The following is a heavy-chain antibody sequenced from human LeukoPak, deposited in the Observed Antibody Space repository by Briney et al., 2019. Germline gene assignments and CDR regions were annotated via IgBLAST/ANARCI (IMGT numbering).Heavy chain of an antibody. D-gene: IGHD2-15*01. J-gene: IGHJ4*02. CDR1: GFTLSSYA. Sequence: LPGGSLRLSCAASGFTLSSYAMSWVRQAPGKGLEWVSAISGSGGSTYYADSVKGRFTISRDNSKNTLYLQMNSLRAEDTAVYYCAKDPNCSGGSCYREDYWGQGTLVTVSS. CDR2: ISGSGGST. V-gene: IGHV3-23*01. CDR3: AKDPNCSGGSCYREDY.